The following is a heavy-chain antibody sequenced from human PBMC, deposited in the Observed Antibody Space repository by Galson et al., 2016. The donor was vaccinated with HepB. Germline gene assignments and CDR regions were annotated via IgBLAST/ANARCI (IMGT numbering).Heavy chain of an antibody. V-gene: IGHV1-3*01. Sequence: SVKVSCKASGYTFTNYAIHWVRQAPGQRLEWMGYVSAGHGDTKYSQKFRDRVTIIRDTSASIVYMYLSSLRSEDTAVYYCARDEGRKVLDSWGQGAPVTVSS. CDR3: ARDEGRKVLDS. J-gene: IGHJ4*02. CDR2: VSAGHGDT. CDR1: GYTFTNYA. D-gene: IGHD1-14*01.